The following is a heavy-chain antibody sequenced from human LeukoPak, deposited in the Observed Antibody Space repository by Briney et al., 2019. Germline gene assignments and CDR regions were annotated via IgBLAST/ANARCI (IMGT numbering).Heavy chain of an antibody. Sequence: SETLSLTCTVSGGSISSYYWSWLRQPPGKGLEWIGYIYYSGSTNYNPSLKSRVTISVDTSKNQFSLKLSSVTAADTAVYYCARRRTAVTPFDYGGQETLVTVSS. CDR3: ARRRTAVTPFDY. J-gene: IGHJ4*02. V-gene: IGHV4-59*01. CDR2: IYYSGST. CDR1: GGSISSYY. D-gene: IGHD4-17*01.